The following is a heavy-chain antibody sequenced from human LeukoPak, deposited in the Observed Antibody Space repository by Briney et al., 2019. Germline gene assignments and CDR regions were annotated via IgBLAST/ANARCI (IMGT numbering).Heavy chain of an antibody. V-gene: IGHV4-34*01. J-gene: IGHJ4*02. CDR1: GGSFSGYY. Sequence: SETLSLTCAFYGGSFSGYYWSWIRQPPGKGLEWIGEINHSGSTNYNPSLKSRVTISVDTSKNQFSLKLSSVTAADTAVYYCARVLLWFGGLDYWGQGTLVTVSS. CDR2: INHSGST. D-gene: IGHD3-10*01. CDR3: ARVLLWFGGLDY.